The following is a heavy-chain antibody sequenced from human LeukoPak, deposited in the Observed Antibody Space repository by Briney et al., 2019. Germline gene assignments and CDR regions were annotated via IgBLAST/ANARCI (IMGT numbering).Heavy chain of an antibody. V-gene: IGHV4-59*01. CDR2: IYYSGST. D-gene: IGHD3/OR15-3a*01. Sequence: PSETLSLTCTVSGGSISSYYWGWIRQPPGKGLEWIGYIYYSGSTNYNPSLKSRVTISVDTSKNQFSLKLSSVTAADTAVYYCARGRPRTWPFDYWGQGTLVTVSS. CDR1: GGSISSYY. CDR3: ARGRPRTWPFDY. J-gene: IGHJ4*02.